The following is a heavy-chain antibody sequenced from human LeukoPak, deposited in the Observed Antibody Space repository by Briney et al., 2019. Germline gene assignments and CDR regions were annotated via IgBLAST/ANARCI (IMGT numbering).Heavy chain of an antibody. V-gene: IGHV3-21*01. D-gene: IGHD3-10*01. CDR2: ISGSGSYI. Sequence: KSGGSLRLSGAASGFTFSDCSMNWVRQTPRKGLGWVSCISGSGSYIYYADSVKGRFTISRDNAKNSLYLQMNSLRVEDTAVYYCAKVAKYYYGSETYYFFEHWGQGTPVTASS. CDR1: GFTFSDCS. CDR3: AKVAKYYYGSETYYFFEH. J-gene: IGHJ4*02.